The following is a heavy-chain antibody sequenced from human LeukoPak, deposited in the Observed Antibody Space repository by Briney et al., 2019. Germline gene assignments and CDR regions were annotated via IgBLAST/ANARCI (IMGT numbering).Heavy chain of an antibody. CDR2: FSRGGTAI. V-gene: IGHV3-48*03. CDR1: GFTLSNYE. Sequence: PGGSLRLSCAAYGFTLSNYEMNWDRQAPGKGLEWLSYFSRGGTAIYYADSVKGRFTISRDNAKNSLYLQMNSLRAEDTAVYYCARMDTVTTFFDLWGQGTLVTVSS. D-gene: IGHD4-17*01. J-gene: IGHJ4*02. CDR3: ARMDTVTTFFDL.